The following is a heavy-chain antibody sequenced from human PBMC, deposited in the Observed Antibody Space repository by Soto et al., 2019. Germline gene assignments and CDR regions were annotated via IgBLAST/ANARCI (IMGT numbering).Heavy chain of an antibody. CDR3: ATSVNSAMAFDY. D-gene: IGHD5-18*01. V-gene: IGHV1-46*01. CDR1: GYTFTHYY. J-gene: IGHJ4*02. CDR2: INPNGGIT. Sequence: QVQLVQSGAEVKKPGASVRVSCKASGYTFTHYYIHWVRQAPGQGLEWMGIINPNGGITTYAQKLRARFSMTRDTSTSTVYLELSSLRSEDSAVYYCATSVNSAMAFDYWGQGTLVTVSS.